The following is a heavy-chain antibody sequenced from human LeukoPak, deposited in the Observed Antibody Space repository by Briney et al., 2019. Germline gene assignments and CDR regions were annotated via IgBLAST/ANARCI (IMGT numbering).Heavy chain of an antibody. CDR1: GGSFSGYY. CDR2: INHSGGT. CDR3: ARGRGIFGVVIGYFDY. V-gene: IGHV4-34*01. J-gene: IGHJ4*02. D-gene: IGHD3-3*01. Sequence: SETLSPTCAVYGGSFSGYYWSWIRQPPGKGLEWIGEINHSGGTNYNPSLKSRATISVDTSKNQFSLKLSSVTAADTAVHYCARGRGIFGVVIGYFDYWGQGTLVTVSS.